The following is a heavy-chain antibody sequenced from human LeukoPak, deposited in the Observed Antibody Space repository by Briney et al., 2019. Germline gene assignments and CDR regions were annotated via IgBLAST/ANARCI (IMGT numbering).Heavy chain of an antibody. J-gene: IGHJ6*02. Sequence: PSETLSLTCTVSGGSISRYYWSWIRQSPVKGLEWIGYIYFSGATNYNPSLKSRVTISVDTSKHQFSLKLSSVTGADTAVYYCAREDPQTTVPEGLDVWGQGTTDTVSS. V-gene: IGHV4-59*01. D-gene: IGHD4-17*01. CDR2: IYFSGAT. CDR3: AREDPQTTVPEGLDV. CDR1: GGSISRYY.